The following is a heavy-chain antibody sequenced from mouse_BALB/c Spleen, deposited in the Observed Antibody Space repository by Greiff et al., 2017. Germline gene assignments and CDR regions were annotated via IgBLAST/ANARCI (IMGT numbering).Heavy chain of an antibody. CDR1: GYSFTSYW. V-gene: IGHV1S127*01. CDR3: ARRDYYGSSFDV. Sequence: QVQLQQSGPQLVRPGASVKISCKASGYSFTSYWMHWVKQRPGQGLEWIGMIDPSDSETRLNQKFKDKATLTVDKSSSTAYMQLSSPTSEDSAVYYCARRDYYGSSFDVWGAGTTVTVSS. CDR2: IDPSDSET. D-gene: IGHD1-1*01. J-gene: IGHJ1*01.